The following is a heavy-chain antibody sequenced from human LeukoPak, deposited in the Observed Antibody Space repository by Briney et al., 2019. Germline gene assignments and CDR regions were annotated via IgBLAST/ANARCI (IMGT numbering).Heavy chain of an antibody. CDR3: ARDALTVSSSWFDP. J-gene: IGHJ5*02. V-gene: IGHV4-59*01. CDR1: GGSISSYY. D-gene: IGHD4-11*01. Sequence: SETLSLTCTVSGGSISSYYWSWIRQPPGKGLEWIGYIYYSGSTNYNPSLKSRVTISVDTSKNQFSLKLSSATAADTAVYYCARDALTVSSSWFDPWGQGTLVTVSS. CDR2: IYYSGST.